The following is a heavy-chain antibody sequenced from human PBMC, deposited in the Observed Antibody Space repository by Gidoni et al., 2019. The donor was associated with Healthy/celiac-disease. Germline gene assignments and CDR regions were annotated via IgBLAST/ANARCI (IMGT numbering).Heavy chain of an antibody. CDR2: ISSSSSTI. CDR3: ARYQRDAFDI. D-gene: IGHD2-2*01. J-gene: IGHJ3*02. Sequence: EVQLVESGGGLVQPGGSLRLSCAASGFTFSSYSMNWVRQAPGKGLEWVSYISSSSSTIYYADSVKGRFTISRDNAKNSLYLQMNSLRAEDTAVYYCARYQRDAFDIWGQGTMVTVSS. CDR1: GFTFSSYS. V-gene: IGHV3-48*01.